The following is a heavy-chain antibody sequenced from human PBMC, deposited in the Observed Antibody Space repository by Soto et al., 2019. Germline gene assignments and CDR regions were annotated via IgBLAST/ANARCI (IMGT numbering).Heavy chain of an antibody. CDR2: IYPGDSDT. V-gene: IGHV5-51*01. CDR1: GYSFTSYW. D-gene: IGHD1-1*01. J-gene: IGHJ4*02. CDR3: ARGPLRGGYNLNDFDY. Sequence: PGESLKISCKGSGYSFTSYWIGWVRQMPGKGLEWMGIIYPGDSDTRYSPSFQGQVTISADKSISTAYLQWSSLKASDTAFYYCARGPLRGGYNLNDFDYWGPGTLVTVSS.